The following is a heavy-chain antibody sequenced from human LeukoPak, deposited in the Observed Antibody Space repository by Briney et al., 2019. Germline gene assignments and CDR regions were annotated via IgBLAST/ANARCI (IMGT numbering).Heavy chain of an antibody. D-gene: IGHD1-1*01. Sequence: GGSLRLSCAASGFTFSSYGMHWVRQAPGKGLEWVAFIRYDGSNKYYADSVKGRFTISRDISKNTLYLQMNSLRAEDTAVYYCAKDERDYFDYWGQGTLVTVSS. CDR3: AKDERDYFDY. V-gene: IGHV3-30*02. CDR1: GFTFSSYG. J-gene: IGHJ4*02. CDR2: IRYDGSNK.